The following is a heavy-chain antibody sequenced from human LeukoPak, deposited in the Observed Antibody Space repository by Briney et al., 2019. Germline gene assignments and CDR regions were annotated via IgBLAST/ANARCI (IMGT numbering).Heavy chain of an antibody. Sequence: GASVKVSWKASGYTFSNYGISCERQAPGQGLEWMGWISAYNGNTNYAQKLQGRVTMTTDTSTSTAYMELRRLGSNDTAVYNCAREYGYSYRFFDYWGQGTLITVS. V-gene: IGHV1-18*01. J-gene: IGHJ4*02. CDR1: GYTFSNYG. CDR2: ISAYNGNT. CDR3: AREYGYSYRFFDY. D-gene: IGHD5-18*01.